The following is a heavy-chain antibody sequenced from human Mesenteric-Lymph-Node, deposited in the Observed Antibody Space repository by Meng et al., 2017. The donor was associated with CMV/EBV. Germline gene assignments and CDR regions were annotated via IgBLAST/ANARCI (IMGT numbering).Heavy chain of an antibody. V-gene: IGHV1-2*02. D-gene: IGHD2-2*01. CDR2: INPNSGGT. Sequence: ASVKVSCKASGYTFTGYYMHWVRQAPGQGLEWMGWINPNSGGTNYAQKFQGRVTMTRDTSISTAYMELSRLRSDDTAVYYCARDGVVVVPAAIRYYYGMDVWGQGTTVTVSS. J-gene: IGHJ6*02. CDR1: GYTFTGYY. CDR3: ARDGVVVVPAAIRYYYGMDV.